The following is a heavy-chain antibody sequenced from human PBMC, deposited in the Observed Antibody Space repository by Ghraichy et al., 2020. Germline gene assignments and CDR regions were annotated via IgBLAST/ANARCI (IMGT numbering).Heavy chain of an antibody. D-gene: IGHD3-3*01. Sequence: GGFLRLSCAASGFTFDDYAMHWVRQAPGKGLEWVSGISWNSGSIGYADSVKGRFTISRDNAKNSLYLQMNSLRAEDTALYYCAKGEWAYYFDYWGQGTLVTVSS. J-gene: IGHJ4*02. CDR3: AKGEWAYYFDY. CDR1: GFTFDDYA. V-gene: IGHV3-9*01. CDR2: ISWNSGSI.